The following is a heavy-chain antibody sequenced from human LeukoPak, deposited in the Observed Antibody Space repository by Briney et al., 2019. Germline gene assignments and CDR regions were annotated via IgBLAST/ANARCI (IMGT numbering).Heavy chain of an antibody. V-gene: IGHV4-34*01. CDR1: GGSFSGYY. J-gene: IGHJ5*02. CDR2: INHSGST. D-gene: IGHD3-9*01. CDR3: ARDRGRDILTGYYYNWFDP. Sequence: SETLSLTCAVYGGSFSGYYWSWIPQPPGMGLEWIGEINHSGSTYYNPSLKSRVIISVDTSKNQFSLKLRSETAADTAVYYCARDRGRDILTGYYYNWFDPWGQGTLVTVSS.